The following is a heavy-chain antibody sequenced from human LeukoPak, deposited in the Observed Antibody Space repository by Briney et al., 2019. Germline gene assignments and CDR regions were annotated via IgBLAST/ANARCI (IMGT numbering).Heavy chain of an antibody. CDR3: ARSPVEVDGFDI. CDR2: INSDGSST. V-gene: IGHV3-74*01. Sequence: GGSLRLSCAASGFTFSSYWMYWVRQAPGKGLVWVSRINSDGSSTSYADSVKGRCSISRDNAKNTLYLQMNSLGAEDTAVYYCARSPVEVDGFDIWGQGTMVTVSS. D-gene: IGHD2-2*01. CDR1: GFTFSSYW. J-gene: IGHJ3*02.